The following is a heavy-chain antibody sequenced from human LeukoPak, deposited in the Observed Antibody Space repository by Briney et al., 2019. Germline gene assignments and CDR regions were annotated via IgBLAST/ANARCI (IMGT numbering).Heavy chain of an antibody. D-gene: IGHD3-10*01. J-gene: IGHJ4*02. CDR2: INPNSGGT. Sequence: ASVKVSCKASGYTFTGYYMHWVRQAPGQGLEWMGWINPNSGGTNYAQKFQGRVTMTRDTSISTAYMELSSLRSEDTAVYYCARTPYGSGSYFFSRWGQGTLVTVSS. V-gene: IGHV1-2*02. CDR3: ARTPYGSGSYFFSR. CDR1: GYTFTGYY.